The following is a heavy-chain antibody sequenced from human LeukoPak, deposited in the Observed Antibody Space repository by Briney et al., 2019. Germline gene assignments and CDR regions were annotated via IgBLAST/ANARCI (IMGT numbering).Heavy chain of an antibody. D-gene: IGHD3-22*01. Sequence: GESLKISCKGSGYSFINYWIGWVRQRPGKGLEWMGIIYAGDSDTRYSPSFQGQVTISADKSISTAYLQWSSLKASDTAMYYCARPLQYYYDSSGRWDAFDIWGQGTMVTVSS. CDR1: GYSFINYW. V-gene: IGHV5-51*01. J-gene: IGHJ3*02. CDR2: IYAGDSDT. CDR3: ARPLQYYYDSSGRWDAFDI.